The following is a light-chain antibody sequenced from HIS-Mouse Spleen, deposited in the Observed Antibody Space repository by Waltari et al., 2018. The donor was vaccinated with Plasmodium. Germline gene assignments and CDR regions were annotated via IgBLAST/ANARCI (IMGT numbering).Light chain of an antibody. Sequence: SYELTQPPSLSVSPGQTARITCSVDALPKKYSYWYQQKSGQAPVLVIYEDSKRPAGIPERFSGSSSGTMATLTISGAQVEDEADYYCYSTDSSGNHRVFGGGTKLTVL. CDR1: ALPKKY. CDR2: EDS. CDR3: YSTDSSGNHRV. V-gene: IGLV3-10*01. J-gene: IGLJ3*02.